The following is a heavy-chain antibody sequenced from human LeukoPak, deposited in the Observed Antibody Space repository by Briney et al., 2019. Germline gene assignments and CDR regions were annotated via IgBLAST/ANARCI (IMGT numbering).Heavy chain of an antibody. CDR2: ISGSGGST. J-gene: IGHJ4*02. CDR1: GFTFSSYA. Sequence: PGGSLRLSCAASGFTFSSYAMSWVRQAPGKGLEWVSAISGSGGSTYYADSVKGRFTIPRDNSKNTLYLQMNSLRAEDTAVYYCAKVLRKAHPPRESIAAAGTLFDYWGQGTLVTVSS. V-gene: IGHV3-23*01. CDR3: AKVLRKAHPPRESIAAAGTLFDY. D-gene: IGHD6-13*01.